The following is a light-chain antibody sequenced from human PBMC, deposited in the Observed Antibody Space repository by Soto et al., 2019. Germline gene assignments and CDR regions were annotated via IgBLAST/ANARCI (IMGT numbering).Light chain of an antibody. Sequence: EIVLTQSPVTLSLSPGERATLSCMAIQSVSSSYLAWYQQKPGQAPRLLIYAASNRATGVPARLSGSWSGTEFTLTISSLQSEDFAVYYCQQYNNWITFGQGTRLEIK. CDR2: AAS. V-gene: IGKV3-15*01. CDR1: QSVSSSY. J-gene: IGKJ5*01. CDR3: QQYNNWIT.